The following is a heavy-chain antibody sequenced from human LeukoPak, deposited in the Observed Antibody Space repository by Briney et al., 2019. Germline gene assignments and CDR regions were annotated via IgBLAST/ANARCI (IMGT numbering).Heavy chain of an antibody. D-gene: IGHD3-3*01. Sequence: GASEKVSCKASGYTFTSYGISWVRQAPGQGLEWMGGIIPIFGTANYAQKFQGRVTITADESTSTAYMELSSLRSDDTAVYYCARPQYYDFWSGPNQGDAFDIWGQGTMVTVSS. J-gene: IGHJ3*02. CDR3: ARPQYYDFWSGPNQGDAFDI. CDR2: IIPIFGTA. CDR1: GYTFTSYG. V-gene: IGHV1-69*13.